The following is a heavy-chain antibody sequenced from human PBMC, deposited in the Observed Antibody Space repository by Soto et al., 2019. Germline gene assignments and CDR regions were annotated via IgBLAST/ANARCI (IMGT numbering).Heavy chain of an antibody. V-gene: IGHV3-30-3*01. CDR2: ISHDGTNK. CDR1: GFPFSSYA. Sequence: HVQLVESGGGVVQTGTSLRLSCAASGFPFSSYAIHWVRQAPGKGLEWVAFISHDGTNKYYADSVKGRFTISRDNSKNTLYLQMNSLRAEDTAVYYCATVWGDSGRDYFDHWGQGTLVTVSS. J-gene: IGHJ4*02. D-gene: IGHD1-26*01. CDR3: ATVWGDSGRDYFDH.